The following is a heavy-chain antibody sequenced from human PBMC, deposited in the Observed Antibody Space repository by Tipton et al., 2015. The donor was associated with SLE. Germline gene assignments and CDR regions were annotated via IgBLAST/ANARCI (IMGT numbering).Heavy chain of an antibody. J-gene: IGHJ3*02. D-gene: IGHD1-14*01. V-gene: IGHV4-34*01. Sequence: TLSLTCAVYGGSFSGYYWNWIRQPPGRGLEWIGEINHSGSIIYNPSLKSRVTISVDTSKNQLSLKLSSVTAADTSVYYCARAPNHRAFHIWGQGTMVTVSS. CDR3: ARAPNHRAFHI. CDR2: INHSGSI. CDR1: GGSFSGYY.